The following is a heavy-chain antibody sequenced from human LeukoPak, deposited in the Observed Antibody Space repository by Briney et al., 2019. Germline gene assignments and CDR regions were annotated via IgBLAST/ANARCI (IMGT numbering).Heavy chain of an antibody. Sequence: GGSLRLSCAASGFTFRTYAMTWVRQAPGKGREWVSSISVSGGSTYYPDSVKGRFTISRANSKKTLYLQMNSLRGEDTAVYYCVRGGEAVDNTPTGIDFWGQGTLVTVSS. J-gene: IGHJ4*02. CDR3: VRGGEAVDNTPTGIDF. CDR2: ISVSGGST. D-gene: IGHD5-12*01. CDR1: GFTFRTYA. V-gene: IGHV3-23*01.